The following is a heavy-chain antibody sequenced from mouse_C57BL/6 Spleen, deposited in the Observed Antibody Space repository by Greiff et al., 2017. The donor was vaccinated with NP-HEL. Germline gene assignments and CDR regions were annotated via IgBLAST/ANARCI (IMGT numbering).Heavy chain of an antibody. Sequence: QVQLKESGAELVRPGASVKLSCKASGYTFTDYYINWVKQRPGQGLEWIARIYPGSGNTYYNEKFKGKATLTAEKSSSTAYMQLSSLTSEDSAVYFCAVATKSYWGQGTLVTVSA. D-gene: IGHD1-1*01. V-gene: IGHV1-76*01. J-gene: IGHJ3*01. CDR2: IYPGSGNT. CDR1: GYTFTDYY. CDR3: AVATKSY.